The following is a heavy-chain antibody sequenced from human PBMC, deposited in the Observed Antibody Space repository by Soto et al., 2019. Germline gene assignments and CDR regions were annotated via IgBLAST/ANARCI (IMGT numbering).Heavy chain of an antibody. CDR2: ISSNGGST. Sequence: GGSLRLSCAASGFTFSSYAMHWVRQAPGKGLEYVSAISSNGGSTYYADSVKGRFTISRDNSKNTLYLQMGSLRAEDMAVYYCARGLQVGATTLDYWGQGTLVTVS. D-gene: IGHD1-26*01. J-gene: IGHJ4*02. CDR3: ARGLQVGATTLDY. CDR1: GFTFSSYA. V-gene: IGHV3-64*02.